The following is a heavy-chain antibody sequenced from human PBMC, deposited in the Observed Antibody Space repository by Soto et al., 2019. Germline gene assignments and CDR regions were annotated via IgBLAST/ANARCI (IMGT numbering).Heavy chain of an antibody. D-gene: IGHD4-17*01. Sequence: GGSLRLSCAASGFTLSSYGMHWVRQAPGKGLEWVAVISYDGSNKYYADSVKGRFTISRDNSKNTLYLQMNSLRAEDTAVYYCAKDHTTGIDYWGQGTLVTVSS. CDR1: GFTLSSYG. CDR3: AKDHTTGIDY. J-gene: IGHJ4*02. CDR2: ISYDGSNK. V-gene: IGHV3-30*18.